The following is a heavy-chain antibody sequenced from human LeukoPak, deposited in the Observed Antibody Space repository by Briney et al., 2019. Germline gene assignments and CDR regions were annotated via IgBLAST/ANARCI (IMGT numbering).Heavy chain of an antibody. V-gene: IGHV3-13*01. CDR1: GFTFSDYD. CDR2: IGTAGDT. J-gene: IGHJ4*02. CDR3: ARVAKERVGGVYYFDY. D-gene: IGHD1-1*01. Sequence: GGSLRLSCAASGFTFSDYDMHWARHATGNGLEWVSAIGTAGDTYYTGSVKGRSTIPRENAKNSLYLQMNSLRAGDTAVYYCARVAKERVGGVYYFDYWGQGTLVTVSS.